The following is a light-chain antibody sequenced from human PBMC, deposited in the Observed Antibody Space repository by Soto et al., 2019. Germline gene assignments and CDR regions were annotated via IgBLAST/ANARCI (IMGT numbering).Light chain of an antibody. Sequence: DIQVTQSPSSLSASVGDRVTITCRASQSIFNYLNWYQQKPGKAPKLLIYAASSLQSGVPSRFSGGGARTDFTLTISSLQPEDFATYYCQQSYSSPWTFGLGTKVEIK. CDR2: AAS. J-gene: IGKJ1*01. CDR3: QQSYSSPWT. V-gene: IGKV1-39*01. CDR1: QSIFNY.